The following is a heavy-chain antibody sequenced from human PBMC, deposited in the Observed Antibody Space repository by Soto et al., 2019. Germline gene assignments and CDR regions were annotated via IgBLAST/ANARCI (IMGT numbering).Heavy chain of an antibody. CDR3: ARDLRQPAANWFDP. V-gene: IGHV3-33*01. CDR2: IWYDGSNK. Sequence: QVQLVESGGGVVQPGRSLRLSCAASGFTFSSYGMHWVRQAPGKGLEWVAVIWYDGSNKYYADSVKGRFTISRDNSKNTLYLHMNSLRAEDTAVYYCARDLRQPAANWFDPWGQGTLVTVSS. D-gene: IGHD5-18*01. CDR1: GFTFSSYG. J-gene: IGHJ5*02.